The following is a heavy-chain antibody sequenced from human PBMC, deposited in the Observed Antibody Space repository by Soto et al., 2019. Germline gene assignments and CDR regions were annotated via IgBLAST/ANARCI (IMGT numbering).Heavy chain of an antibody. V-gene: IGHV1-18*01. D-gene: IGHD3-9*01. CDR3: ARDHYDMLTGYYRAPGY. Sequence: GASGKVSCKASGYTFTSYGTSWVRQAPGRGLEWMGWISAYNGNTNYAQKLQGRVTMTTDTSTSTAYMELRSLRSDDTAVYYCARDHYDMLTGYYRAPGYWGQGTLVTVSS. CDR1: GYTFTSYG. J-gene: IGHJ4*02. CDR2: ISAYNGNT.